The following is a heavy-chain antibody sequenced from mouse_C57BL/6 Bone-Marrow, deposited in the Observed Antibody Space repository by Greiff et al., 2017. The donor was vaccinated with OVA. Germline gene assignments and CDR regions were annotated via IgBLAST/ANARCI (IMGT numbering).Heavy chain of an antibody. V-gene: IGHV1-42*01. CDR2: INPSTGGT. CDR3: ARGGTSPFAY. D-gene: IGHD4-1*01. CDR1: GYSFTGYY. J-gene: IGHJ3*01. Sequence: EVQLQQSGPELVKPGASVKISCKASGYSFTGYYMNWVQQSPEKSLEWIGEINPSTGGTTYNQTFKAKATLTVDKSSSTAYMQLKRLTSEDSAVDYCARGGTSPFAYWGQGTLVTVSA.